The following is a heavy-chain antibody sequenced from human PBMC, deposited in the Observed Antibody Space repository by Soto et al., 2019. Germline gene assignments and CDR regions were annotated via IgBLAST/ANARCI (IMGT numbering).Heavy chain of an antibody. V-gene: IGHV1-69*02. J-gene: IGHJ4*02. CDR2: IIPMFGIT. Sequence: ASVKVSCKASGGTFSSYTISWVRQAPGQGLEWRGRIIPMFGITNNAQKFQGRVTITADKSTSKAYMELGSLRSEDTAVYYCAGYYDYAGKFDSWGQGTLVTVSS. D-gene: IGHD3-16*01. CDR3: AGYYDYAGKFDS. CDR1: GGTFSSYT.